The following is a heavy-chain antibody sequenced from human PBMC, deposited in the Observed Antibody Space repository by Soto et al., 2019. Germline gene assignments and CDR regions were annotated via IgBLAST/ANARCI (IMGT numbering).Heavy chain of an antibody. CDR1: GGTFSSYA. J-gene: IGHJ4*02. CDR3: ARIGVGPYYFDY. V-gene: IGHV1-69*06. CDR2: IIPIFGTA. Sequence: GASVKVSCKASGGTFSSYAISWVRQAPGQGLEWMGGIIPIFGTANYAQKFQGRVTITADKSTSTAYMELSSLRSEDTAVYYCARIGVGPYYFDYWGQGTLVTVSS. D-gene: IGHD3-10*01.